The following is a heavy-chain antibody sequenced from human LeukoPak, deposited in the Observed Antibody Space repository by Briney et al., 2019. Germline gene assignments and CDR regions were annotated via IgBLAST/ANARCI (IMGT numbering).Heavy chain of an antibody. V-gene: IGHV3-48*02. D-gene: IGHD6-19*01. Sequence: PGGSPRLSCAASGFTFSSYSMNWVRQAPGKGLEWVSYISTSSTTTYYAGSVKGRFTISRDNAKNSLYLQMNSLRDEDTAVYYCARVMSGSVTVAEYWGQGTLVIVSS. CDR2: ISTSSTTT. J-gene: IGHJ4*02. CDR3: ARVMSGSVTVAEY. CDR1: GFTFSSYS.